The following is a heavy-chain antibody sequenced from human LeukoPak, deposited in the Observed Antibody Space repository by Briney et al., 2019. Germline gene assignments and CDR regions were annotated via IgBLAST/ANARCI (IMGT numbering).Heavy chain of an antibody. J-gene: IGHJ5*02. D-gene: IGHD6-13*01. V-gene: IGHV4-4*07. CDR3: AREVLLAAAGRWFDP. CDR2: IYTSGST. Sequence: SETLSLTCTVSGGSISNYYRSWIRQPAGKGLEWIGRIYTSGSTNYNRSLKSRVTMSVDTSKNQFSLKLTSVTAADTAVYYCAREVLLAAAGRWFDPWGQGTLVTVSS. CDR1: GGSISNYY.